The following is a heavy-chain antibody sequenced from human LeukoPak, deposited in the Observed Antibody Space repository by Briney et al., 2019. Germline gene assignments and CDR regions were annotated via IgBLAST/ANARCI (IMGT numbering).Heavy chain of an antibody. CDR3: ATEAPRSYYFDY. J-gene: IGHJ4*02. Sequence: GAPVKVSCKASEDTFTYYHIHWVRQAPGQGDEWMGAVYATGGTTINTQNFQGRVTMTRDTSTGTVYMELSSLRFEDTAMYYCATEAPRSYYFDYWGQGILVTVSS. CDR2: VYATGGTT. CDR1: EDTFTYYH. V-gene: IGHV1-46*01.